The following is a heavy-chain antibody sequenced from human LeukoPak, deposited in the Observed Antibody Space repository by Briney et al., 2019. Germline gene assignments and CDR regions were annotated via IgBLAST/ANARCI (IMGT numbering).Heavy chain of an antibody. CDR2: IIPSDGFT. D-gene: IGHD3-22*01. CDR3: ARGIYDSSDFEYFQH. V-gene: IGHV1-46*01. CDR1: GYTFSSYY. Sequence: ASVKVSCKASGYTFSSYYVHWVRQAPGQGLEWMGMIIPSDGFTSYAQKFQGRVTMTRDMSTSTVYMELSRLRSDDTAVYYCARGIYDSSDFEYFQHWGQGTLVTVSS. J-gene: IGHJ1*01.